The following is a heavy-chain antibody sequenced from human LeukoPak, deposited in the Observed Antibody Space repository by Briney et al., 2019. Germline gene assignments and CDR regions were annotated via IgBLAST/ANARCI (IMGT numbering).Heavy chain of an antibody. Sequence: SETPSLTCTVSGGSISGSSYYWGWIRQPPGKGLEWIGSIYYSGSTYYNPSLKSRVTISVDTSKNQFSLKLSSVTAADTAVYYCARRSHKDRRAAFDIWGQGTMVTVSS. CDR1: GGSISGSSYY. CDR3: ARRSHKDRRAAFDI. CDR2: IYYSGST. V-gene: IGHV4-39*01. J-gene: IGHJ3*02. D-gene: IGHD1-14*01.